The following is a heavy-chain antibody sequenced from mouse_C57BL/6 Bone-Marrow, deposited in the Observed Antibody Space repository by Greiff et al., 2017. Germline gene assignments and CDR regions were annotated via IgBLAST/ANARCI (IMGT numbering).Heavy chain of an antibody. V-gene: IGHV1-7*01. CDR2: IYPGSGYT. CDR1: GYTFTSYW. Sequence: QVQLQQSGAELAKPGASVKLSCKASGYTFTSYWMHWVKQRPGQGLEWIGYIYPGSGYTKYNEKFKDKATLTADKSSSTAYMQLSSLTYEDSSVYYCARWLRYVDYWGQGTTLTVSS. D-gene: IGHD2-2*01. J-gene: IGHJ2*01. CDR3: ARWLRYVDY.